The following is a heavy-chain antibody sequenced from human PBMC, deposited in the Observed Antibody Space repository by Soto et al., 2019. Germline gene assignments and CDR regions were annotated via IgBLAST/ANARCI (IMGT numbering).Heavy chain of an antibody. Sequence: ASVKVSCKASGYTFTTYDISWVRQAPGQGLGWMGRISTYNGDTNYPQSLQGRLTMTTDTSTTTAYMELRSLRSDDTVVYYCASGGRATPGSGLYDYWGQ. CDR3: ASGGRATPGSGLYDY. CDR2: ISTYNGDT. V-gene: IGHV1-18*01. J-gene: IGHJ4*01. D-gene: IGHD2-15*01. CDR1: GYTFTTYD.